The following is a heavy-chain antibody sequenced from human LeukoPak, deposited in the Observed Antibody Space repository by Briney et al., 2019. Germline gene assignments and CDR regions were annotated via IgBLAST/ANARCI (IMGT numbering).Heavy chain of an antibody. CDR3: ASSPFPLDAFDI. Sequence: SETLSLTCTVSGDSISSYYWNWIRQPPGKGLEWIGYIYYSGSTDYNPSLKSRVTISVDTSKNQFSLKLSSVTAADTAVYYCASSPFPLDAFDIWGQGTMVTVSS. J-gene: IGHJ3*02. V-gene: IGHV4-59*12. CDR2: IYYSGST. CDR1: GDSISSYY.